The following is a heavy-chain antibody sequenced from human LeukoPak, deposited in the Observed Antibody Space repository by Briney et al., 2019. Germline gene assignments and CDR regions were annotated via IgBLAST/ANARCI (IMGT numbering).Heavy chain of an antibody. CDR2: IYYSGST. V-gene: IGHV4-39*07. CDR1: GGSISSSSYY. Sequence: PSETLSLTCTVSGGSISSSSYYWGWIRQPPGKGLGWIVSIYYSGSTYYNPSLKSRVTISVDTSKNQFSLKLSSVTAADTAVYYCARARTRFLEWLPVYYFDYWGQGTLVTVSS. J-gene: IGHJ4*02. CDR3: ARARTRFLEWLPVYYFDY. D-gene: IGHD3-3*01.